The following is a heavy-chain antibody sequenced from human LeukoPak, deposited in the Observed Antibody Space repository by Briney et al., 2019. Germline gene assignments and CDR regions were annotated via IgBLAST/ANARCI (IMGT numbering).Heavy chain of an antibody. D-gene: IGHD4/OR15-4a*01. CDR2: IYYTGTT. J-gene: IGHJ3*02. Sequence: SETLSLTCAVYGGSFSGYYWSLIRQHPGKGLEWIGYIYYTGTTYYNPSLKSRLTISVDTSKNQFSLNLSSMTAADTAVYYCARAAWRGSNSRDAFDIWGQGTVVTVSS. CDR1: GGSFSGYY. CDR3: ARAAWRGSNSRDAFDI. V-gene: IGHV4-31*11.